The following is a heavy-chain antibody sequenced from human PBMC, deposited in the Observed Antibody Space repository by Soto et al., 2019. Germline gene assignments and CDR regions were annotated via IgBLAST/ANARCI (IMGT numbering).Heavy chain of an antibody. V-gene: IGHV4-61*01. Sequence: SETLALTCTDSGASVSSGSYYWSWIRQPPGKGLEWIGFLYYSGSTNYNPSLKSRVTISLDTAKNQFSLKLNSVTAADTAVYHCARGSDGDSVSFYDYAMDVWGQGTTVTVSS. J-gene: IGHJ6*02. CDR3: ARGSDGDSVSFYDYAMDV. D-gene: IGHD4-17*01. CDR2: LYYSGST. CDR1: GASVSSGSYY.